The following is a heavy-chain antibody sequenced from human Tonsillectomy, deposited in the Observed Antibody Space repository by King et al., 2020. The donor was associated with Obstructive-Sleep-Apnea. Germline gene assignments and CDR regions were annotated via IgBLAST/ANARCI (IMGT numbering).Heavy chain of an antibody. CDR1: GGSINSGEYY. CDR3: ARAPMVRGIIRWFDP. Sequence: VQLQESGPGVVKPSQTLSLTCTVSGGSINSGEYYWSWIRQHPWKGLECIGCIYYSGSSNYNPSLKSRLTISVDTSKNQFSLKLSSVPAADTTVYYCARAPMVRGIIRWFDPWGQGTLVTVSS. J-gene: IGHJ5*02. CDR2: IYYSGSS. D-gene: IGHD3-10*01. V-gene: IGHV4-31*03.